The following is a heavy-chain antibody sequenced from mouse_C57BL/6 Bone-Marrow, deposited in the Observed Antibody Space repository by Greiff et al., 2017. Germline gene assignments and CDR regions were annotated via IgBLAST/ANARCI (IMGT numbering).Heavy chain of an antibody. V-gene: IGHV15-2*01. D-gene: IGHD1-1*01. J-gene: IGHJ1*03. Sequence: QVQLKESGSELRSPGSSVKLSCKDFDSEVFPIAYMSWVRQKPGHGFEWIGGILPSIGRTIYGEKFEDKATLDADTLSNTAYLELNSLTSEDSAIYYCARWTYYGSSYGWYFDVWGTGTTVTVSS. CDR2: ILPSIGRT. CDR3: ARWTYYGSSYGWYFDV. CDR1: DSEVFPIAY.